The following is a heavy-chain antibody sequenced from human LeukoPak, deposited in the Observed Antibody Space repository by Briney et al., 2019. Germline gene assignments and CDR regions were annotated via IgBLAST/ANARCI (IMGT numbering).Heavy chain of an antibody. D-gene: IGHD4-17*01. CDR3: AGGPGDTVTTKVHGYFDL. J-gene: IGHJ2*01. Sequence: ASVKVSCKASGGTFSSYAISWVRQAPGQGLEWMGGIIPIFGTANYAQKFQGRVTITADESTSTAYMELSSLRSEDTAVYYCAGGPGDTVTTKVHGYFDLWGRGTLVTVSS. CDR1: GGTFSSYA. CDR2: IIPIFGTA. V-gene: IGHV1-69*13.